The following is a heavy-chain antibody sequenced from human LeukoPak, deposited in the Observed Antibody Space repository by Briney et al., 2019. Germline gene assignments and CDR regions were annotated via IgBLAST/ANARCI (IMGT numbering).Heavy chain of an antibody. D-gene: IGHD3-10*01. V-gene: IGHV4-34*01. CDR1: GGSFSGYY. J-gene: IGHJ1*01. Sequence: PSETLSLTCAVYGGSFSGYYWSWIRQSPGKGLEWIGEINHSGGTNYNPSLKSRVTISVDTSKNQFSLKLSSVTAADTAVYYCARTMVRGAPGALPHWGQGTLVTVSS. CDR3: ARTMVRGAPGALPH. CDR2: INHSGGT.